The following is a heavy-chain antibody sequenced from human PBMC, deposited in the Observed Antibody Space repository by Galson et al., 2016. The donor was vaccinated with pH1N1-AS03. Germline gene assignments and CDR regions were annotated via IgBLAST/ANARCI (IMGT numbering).Heavy chain of an antibody. CDR1: GYIFTSFW. Sequence: QSGAEVKKPGDSLTISCQASGYIFTSFWIGWVRQMPGKGLEWMGIIYPDDSDTRYSPSFQGEVTISADKSTTTAYLQWTSLKASDTAIYYCAKRYGYYFDYWGQGTPVTVSS. J-gene: IGHJ4*02. CDR3: AKRYGYYFDY. V-gene: IGHV5-51*01. CDR2: IYPDDSDT. D-gene: IGHD2-15*01.